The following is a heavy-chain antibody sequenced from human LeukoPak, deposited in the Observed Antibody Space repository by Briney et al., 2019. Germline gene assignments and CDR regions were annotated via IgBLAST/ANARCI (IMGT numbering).Heavy chain of an antibody. CDR1: GFTVITND. V-gene: IGHV3-53*01. D-gene: IGHD3-3*02. CDR3: ARDMPRVAFLEWLSSGFDC. Sequence: SGGSLRLSCAASGFTVITNDMTWVRQAPGKGLEWVSVLYSDGNTKYADSVQGRFTISRDNSNNSLYLQMSSLRAEDTAVYYCARDMPRVAFLEWLSSGFDCWGQGTLATVSS. J-gene: IGHJ4*02. CDR2: LYSDGNT.